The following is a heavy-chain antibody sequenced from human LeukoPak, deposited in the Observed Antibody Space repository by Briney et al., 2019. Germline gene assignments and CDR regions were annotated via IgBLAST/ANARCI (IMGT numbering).Heavy chain of an antibody. V-gene: IGHV1-8*01. CDR1: GYTFTSYD. J-gene: IGHJ6*03. CDR2: VNPNSGNT. Sequence: ASVKVSCKASGYTFTSYDINWVRQATGQGLEWMGWVNPNSGNTGYAQKFQGRVTMTRNTSISTAYMELSSLRSEDTAVYYCARGAGRYPFYYYMDVWGKGTTVTVSS. D-gene: IGHD3-16*02. CDR3: ARGAGRYPFYYYMDV.